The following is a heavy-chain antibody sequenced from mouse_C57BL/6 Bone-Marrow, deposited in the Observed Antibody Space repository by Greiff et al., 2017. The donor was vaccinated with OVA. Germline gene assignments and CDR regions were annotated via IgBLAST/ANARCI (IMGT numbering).Heavy chain of an antibody. V-gene: IGHV1-77*01. J-gene: IGHJ4*01. Sequence: QVHVKQSGAELVKPGASVKISCKASGYTFTDYYIHWVKQRPGQGLEWIGKIGPGSGSTYYNEKVKGKATLTADKSSSTAYMQLSSQTSEDSAVSLCAYYTAMDYWGQGTSVTVSS. D-gene: IGHD2-12*01. CDR2: IGPGSGST. CDR1: GYTFTDYY. CDR3: AYYTAMDY.